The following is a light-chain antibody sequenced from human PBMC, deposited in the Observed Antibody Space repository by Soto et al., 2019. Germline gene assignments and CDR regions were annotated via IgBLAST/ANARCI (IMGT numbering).Light chain of an antibody. CDR2: DAS. Sequence: DIQMTQSPSTLSASVGDRVTITCRASQSISSWLAWYQQKPGKAPKLLIYDASSLESGVPSRFSGSGSGTEFTLTISSLQPDDFATYYGQQYNTYPVTFGQGTMLEI. J-gene: IGKJ2*01. CDR1: QSISSW. V-gene: IGKV1-5*01. CDR3: QQYNTYPVT.